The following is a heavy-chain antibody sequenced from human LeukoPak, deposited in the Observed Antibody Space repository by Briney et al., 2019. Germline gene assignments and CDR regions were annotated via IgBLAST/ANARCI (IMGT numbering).Heavy chain of an antibody. CDR3: ARDGRVDPANGDSSSWYSDY. J-gene: IGHJ4*02. Sequence: GGSLRLSRAASGFTFSSYAMSWVRQAPGKGLEWVSAISGSGGSTYYADSVKGRFIISRDNAKNSLYLQMNSLRAEDTAVYYCARDGRVDPANGDSSSWYSDYWGQGTLVTVSS. V-gene: IGHV3-23*01. D-gene: IGHD6-13*01. CDR1: GFTFSSYA. CDR2: ISGSGGST.